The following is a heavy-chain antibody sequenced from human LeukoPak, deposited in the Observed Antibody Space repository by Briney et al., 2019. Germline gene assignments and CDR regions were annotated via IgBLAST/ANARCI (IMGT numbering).Heavy chain of an antibody. CDR1: GYTFTGYY. CDR2: ISTQSGNT. Sequence: GASVKVSCKASGYTFTGYYMHWVRQAPGQGLEWMGWISTQSGNTNYAQKVQGRLTLTTDRSTNTAYMELRSLRSDDTAVYYCARGAYGDKWGQGTMVTVSS. CDR3: ARGAYGDK. D-gene: IGHD4-17*01. V-gene: IGHV1-18*04. J-gene: IGHJ4*02.